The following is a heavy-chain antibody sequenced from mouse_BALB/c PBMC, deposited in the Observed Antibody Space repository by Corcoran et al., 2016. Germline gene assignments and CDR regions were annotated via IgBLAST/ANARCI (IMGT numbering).Heavy chain of an antibody. CDR1: GFSLSTSGMG. CDR3: ARDRYDAAMDY. D-gene: IGHD2-14*01. V-gene: IGHV8-8*01. CDR2: IWWDDDK. Sequence: QVTLKESGPGILQPSQTLSLTCSFSGFSLSTSGMGVGWIRQPSGKGLEWLAHIWWDDDKRYNPALKSRLTISKDTSSNQLFLKIASVDTADTATYYCARDRYDAAMDYWGQGTSVTVSS. J-gene: IGHJ4*01.